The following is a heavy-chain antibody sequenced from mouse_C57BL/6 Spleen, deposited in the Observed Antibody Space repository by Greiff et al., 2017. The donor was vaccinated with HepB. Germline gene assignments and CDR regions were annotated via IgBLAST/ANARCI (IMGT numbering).Heavy chain of an antibody. Sequence: EVQGVESGGGLVQSGRSLRLSCATSGFTFSDFYMEWVRQAPGKGLEWIAASRNKANDYTTEYSASVKGRFIVSRDTSQSILYLQMNALRAEDTAIYYCARDSYYGSSYDAMDYWGQGTSVTVSS. V-gene: IGHV7-1*01. CDR2: SRNKANDYTT. CDR1: GFTFSDFY. J-gene: IGHJ4*01. CDR3: ARDSYYGSSYDAMDY. D-gene: IGHD1-1*01.